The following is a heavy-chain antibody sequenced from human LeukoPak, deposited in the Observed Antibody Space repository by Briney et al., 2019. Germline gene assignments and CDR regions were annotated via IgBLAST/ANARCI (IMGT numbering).Heavy chain of an antibody. CDR1: GGSLCGYY. D-gene: IGHD4-17*01. Sequence: SETLSLTCTVYGGSLCGYYWSWIRQPPGKGLEWIGEFTHHGRTNYNPSLKSRVTMSVDTSTNQFSLKLSSVTAADTAVYYCAIIYGDYSDFDYWGQGILVTVSS. CDR3: AIIYGDYSDFDY. J-gene: IGHJ4*02. V-gene: IGHV4-34*01. CDR2: FTHHGRT.